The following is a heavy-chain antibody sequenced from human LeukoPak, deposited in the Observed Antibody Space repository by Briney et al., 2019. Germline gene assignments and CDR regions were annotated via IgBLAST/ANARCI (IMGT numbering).Heavy chain of an antibody. CDR1: GFTFSRYG. CDR2: INPNSGGT. D-gene: IGHD3-10*01. CDR3: ARSRTGSGFLFDY. V-gene: IGHV1-2*02. Sequence: QVQLVESGGGVVQPGRSLRLSCAASGFTFSRYGMHWVRQAPGQGLEWMGWINPNSGGTNYAQKFQGRVTMTRDTSISTAYMELSRLRSDDTAVYYCARSRTGSGFLFDYWGQGTLVTVSS. J-gene: IGHJ4*02.